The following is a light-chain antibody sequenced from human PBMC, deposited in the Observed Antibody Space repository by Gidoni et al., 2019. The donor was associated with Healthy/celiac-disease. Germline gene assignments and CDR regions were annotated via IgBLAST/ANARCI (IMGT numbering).Light chain of an antibody. J-gene: IGKJ1*01. V-gene: IGKV1-39*01. CDR3: QQSYSSRLT. CDR1: QSISSY. CDR2: AAS. Sequence: DIQMTQSPSSLSASVGDRVTITCRAIQSISSYLHWYQQKPGKAPKLLIYAASTLQSGVPSRFSGSGSGTDFTLTISSLQPEDFATYYCQQSYSSRLTFGQGTKVEIK.